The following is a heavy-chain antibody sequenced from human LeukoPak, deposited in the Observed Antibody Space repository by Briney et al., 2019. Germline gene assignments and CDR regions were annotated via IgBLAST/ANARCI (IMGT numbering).Heavy chain of an antibody. CDR2: IYDTDST. CDR1: GFSVRSNY. Sequence: GGSLRLSCVASGFSVRSNYMNWVRQAPGKRPEWVAIIYDTDSTYYTDSVKGRFTISRDNSKNTVYLQMNSLRSEDTAVYYCARVGGSGWYLWFDPWGQGTLVTVSS. CDR3: ARVGGSGWYLWFDP. J-gene: IGHJ5*02. V-gene: IGHV3-53*05. D-gene: IGHD6-19*01.